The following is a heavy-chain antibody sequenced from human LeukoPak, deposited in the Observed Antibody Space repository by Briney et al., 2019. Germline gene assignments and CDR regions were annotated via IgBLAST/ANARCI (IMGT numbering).Heavy chain of an antibody. V-gene: IGHV1-46*01. Sequence: GASVKVSCKAFGYTFTSNYMHWVRQAPGQGPEWMGVISPSGGSTTYAQKLQGRVTMTTDTSTSTACMELRSLRSDDTAVYYCARDLGGYYDSSGYFDYWGQGTLVTVSS. CDR3: ARDLGGYYDSSGYFDY. CDR2: ISPSGGST. D-gene: IGHD3-22*01. J-gene: IGHJ4*02. CDR1: GYTFTSNY.